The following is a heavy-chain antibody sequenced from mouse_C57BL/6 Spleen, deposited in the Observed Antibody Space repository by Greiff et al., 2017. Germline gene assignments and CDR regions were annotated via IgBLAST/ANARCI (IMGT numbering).Heavy chain of an antibody. J-gene: IGHJ1*03. D-gene: IGHD1-1*01. V-gene: IGHV2-5*01. CDR2: IWRGGST. CDR3: AKNYGSSYWYFDV. CDR1: GFSLTSYG. Sequence: VKLVESGPGLVQPSQSLSITCTVSGFSLTSYGVHWVRQSPGKGLEWLGVIWRGGSTDYNAAFMSRLSITQDNSKSQVFFKMNSLQADDTAIYYCAKNYGSSYWYFDVWGTGTTVTVSS.